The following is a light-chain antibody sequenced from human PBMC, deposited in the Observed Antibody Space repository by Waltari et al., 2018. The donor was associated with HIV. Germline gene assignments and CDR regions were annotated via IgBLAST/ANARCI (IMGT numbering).Light chain of an antibody. V-gene: IGKV3-15*01. CDR3: QQYNNWPRT. CDR2: DAS. Sequence: EIVMPQSPATLSVSPGERATLSCRASQSVSSNLAWYQQKPGQAPRLLINDASTRATGIPARFSGSGSGTEFTLTISSLQSEDFAVYYCQQYNNWPRTFGQGTKVEIK. J-gene: IGKJ1*01. CDR1: QSVSSN.